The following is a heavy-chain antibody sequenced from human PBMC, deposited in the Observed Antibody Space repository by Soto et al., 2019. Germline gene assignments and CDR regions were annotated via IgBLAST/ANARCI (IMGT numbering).Heavy chain of an antibody. V-gene: IGHV1-69*08. CDR2: IIPIFTQT. CDR3: ARGGVGAAGGMDV. CDR1: GYTFTIYT. J-gene: IGHJ6*02. Sequence: QVQLVQSGAEVKKPGSSVKVSCKSSGYTFTIYTVTWVRQAPGQGLEWMGRIIPIFTQTNYAQKFQDRVTITADKSTSTVYMELSGLRYEDTAVYYGARGGVGAAGGMDVWGQGTTVTVSS. D-gene: IGHD1-26*01.